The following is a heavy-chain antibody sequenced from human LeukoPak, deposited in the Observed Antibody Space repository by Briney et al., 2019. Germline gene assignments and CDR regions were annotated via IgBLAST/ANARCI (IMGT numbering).Heavy chain of an antibody. CDR3: ARQTYNWNYAAFDI. D-gene: IGHD1-1*01. CDR2: IYYSGST. CDR1: GGSISSYY. Sequence: PETLSLTCTVSGGSISSYYWSWIRQPPGKGLEWIGYIYYSGSTNYNPSLKSRVTISVDTSKNQFSLKLSSVTAADTAVYYCARQTYNWNYAAFDIWGQGTMVTVSS. V-gene: IGHV4-59*08. J-gene: IGHJ3*02.